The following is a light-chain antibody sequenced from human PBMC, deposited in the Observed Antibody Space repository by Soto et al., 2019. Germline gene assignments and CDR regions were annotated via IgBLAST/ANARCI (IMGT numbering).Light chain of an antibody. V-gene: IGKV3-11*01. CDR1: QGVSIY. CDR3: QQRSNWPPKIT. CDR2: DAS. Sequence: EIVLAQSPATLSLSPGERATLSCRASQGVSIYLARYQQKPGQAPRLPLYDASSRATGIPARFSGSGSGTDFTLTISSLEPEDFAVYYCQQRSNWPPKITFGQGTRLEIK. J-gene: IGKJ5*01.